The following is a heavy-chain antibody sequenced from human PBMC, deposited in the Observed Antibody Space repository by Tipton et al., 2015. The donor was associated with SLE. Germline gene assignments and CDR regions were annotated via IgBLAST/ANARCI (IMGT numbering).Heavy chain of an antibody. V-gene: IGHV4-59*05. Sequence: LRLSCTVSGGSIRSHYWSWIRQPPGKGLEWIGSIYYTGSTYNNPSLNSRVAISVDTSKNQFSLKLSSVTAADTAVYYCARHLTQWLARGPIDPWGQGTLVTVSS. CDR3: ARHLTQWLARGPIDP. D-gene: IGHD6-19*01. CDR1: GGSIRSHY. CDR2: IYYTGST. J-gene: IGHJ5*02.